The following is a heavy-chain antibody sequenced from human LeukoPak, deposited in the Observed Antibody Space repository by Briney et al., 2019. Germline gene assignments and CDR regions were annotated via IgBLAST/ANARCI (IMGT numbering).Heavy chain of an antibody. CDR3: ARDGNYDFWSGYYMYYYYYGMDV. Sequence: GGSLRLSCAASGFTFSSYGMHWVRQAPGKGLEWVAVIWYDGSNKYYADSVKGRFTISRDNSMNTLYLQMNSLRAEDTAVYYCARDGNYDFWSGYYMYYYYYGMDVWGQGTTVTVSS. J-gene: IGHJ6*02. CDR1: GFTFSSYG. V-gene: IGHV3-33*01. D-gene: IGHD3-3*01. CDR2: IWYDGSNK.